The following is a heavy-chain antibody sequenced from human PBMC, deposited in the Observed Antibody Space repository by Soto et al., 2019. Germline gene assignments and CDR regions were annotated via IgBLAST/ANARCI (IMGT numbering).Heavy chain of an antibody. V-gene: IGHV3-48*01. CDR1: GFTFSDYN. J-gene: IGHJ4*02. D-gene: IGHD4-17*01. Sequence: EVQLVESGGGSVQPGGSLRRSCAASGFTFSDYNMNWVRQAPGKGLEWVSYISSRHTIYYADSVKGRFTISRDNAKNSLYLQMNGLRAEDTAVYYCARIASYGDILFDFWGQGMLVTVSS. CDR3: ARIASYGDILFDF. CDR2: ISSRHTI.